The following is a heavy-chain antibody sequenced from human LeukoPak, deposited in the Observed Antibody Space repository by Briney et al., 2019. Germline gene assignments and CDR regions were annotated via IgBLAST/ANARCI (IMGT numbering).Heavy chain of an antibody. V-gene: IGHV3-30*03. Sequence: GGSLRLSCAASGFTFSSYGMQWVRQAPGKGLEWVAVQSSDGRNTFYADSVKGRFTISRDNSKNTLYLQMNSLRAEDTAVYYCARFSDYDSSGPDYWGQGTLVTVSS. J-gene: IGHJ4*02. CDR2: QSSDGRNT. CDR1: GFTFSSYG. CDR3: ARFSDYDSSGPDY. D-gene: IGHD3-22*01.